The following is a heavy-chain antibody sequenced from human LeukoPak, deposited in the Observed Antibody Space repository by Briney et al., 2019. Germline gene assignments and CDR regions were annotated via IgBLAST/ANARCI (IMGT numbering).Heavy chain of an antibody. CDR3: ARLRRNNDNSGYYYFYDY. CDR1: GLTFSSYS. D-gene: IGHD3-22*01. J-gene: IGHJ4*02. V-gene: IGHV3-21*01. Sequence: GGSLRLSCAVSGLTFSSYSFNWVRQAPGKGLEWVSSITPTSYYIYYADSVKGRFTISRDNAKNSLYLQMNSLRAEDTAVYYCARLRRNNDNSGYYYFYDYWGQGSLVIVSS. CDR2: ITPTSYYI.